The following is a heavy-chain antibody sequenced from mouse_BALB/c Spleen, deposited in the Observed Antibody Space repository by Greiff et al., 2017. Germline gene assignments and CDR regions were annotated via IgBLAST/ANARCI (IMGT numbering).Heavy chain of an antibody. V-gene: IGHV1-9*01. D-gene: IGHD1-1*01. CDR2: ILPGSGST. CDR3: AREGYYGSQFAY. Sequence: QVQLKESGAELMKPGASVKISCKATGYTFSSYWIEWVKQRPGHGLEWIGEILPGSGSTNYNEKFKGKATFTADTSSNTAYMQLSSLTSEDSAVYYCAREGYYGSQFAYWGQGTLVTVSA. J-gene: IGHJ3*01. CDR1: GYTFSSYW.